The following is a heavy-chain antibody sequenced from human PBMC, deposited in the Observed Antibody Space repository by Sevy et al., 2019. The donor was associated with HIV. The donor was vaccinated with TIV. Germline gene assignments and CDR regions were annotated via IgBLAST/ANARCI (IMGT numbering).Heavy chain of an antibody. CDR1: GDSISSGYY. J-gene: IGHJ4*02. CDR3: ARQPIALTGTPFDY. Sequence: SETLSLTCSVSGDSISSGYYWGWIRQPPGKGLEWIGTIYHTGNTYYNPSLGSRVTISVDTSKSQFSLNLSSVTAADTAVYYCARQPIALTGTPFDYRGQGTLVTVSS. CDR2: IYHTGNT. D-gene: IGHD6-19*01. V-gene: IGHV4-38-2*01.